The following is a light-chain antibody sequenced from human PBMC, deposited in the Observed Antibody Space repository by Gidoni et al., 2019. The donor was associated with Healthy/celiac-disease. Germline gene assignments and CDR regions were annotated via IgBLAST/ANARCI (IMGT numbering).Light chain of an antibody. CDR3: QQYGSSPPGT. V-gene: IGKV3-20*01. Sequence: EIVLTQSPGTLSLSPGERATPSCRASQSVSSSYLAWYQQKPGQAPRLRIYGASSRATGIPDRFSGSGSGTDFTLTISRLEPEDFAVYYCQQYGSSPPGTFGQGTKVEIK. CDR1: QSVSSSY. J-gene: IGKJ1*01. CDR2: GAS.